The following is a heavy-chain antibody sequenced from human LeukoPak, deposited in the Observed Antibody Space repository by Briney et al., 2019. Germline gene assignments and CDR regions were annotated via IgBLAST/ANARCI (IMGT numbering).Heavy chain of an antibody. Sequence: SETLSLTCTVSGDSIGSYYWSWIRQPPGKGLEWIGYIYYTGITKYNPSLKSRVTMSVDTSKNQFSLKLTSVTAADTAVYYCARYCSTSGTKAFGIWGQGTMVTVSS. CDR2: IYYTGIT. D-gene: IGHD3-10*01. CDR1: GDSIGSYY. CDR3: ARYCSTSGTKAFGI. V-gene: IGHV4-59*01. J-gene: IGHJ3*02.